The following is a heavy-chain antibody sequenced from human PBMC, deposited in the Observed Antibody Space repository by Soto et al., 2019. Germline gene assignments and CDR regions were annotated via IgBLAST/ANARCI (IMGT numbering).Heavy chain of an antibody. CDR3: ARVYGPYYYDSSGYYGSYGMDV. V-gene: IGHV7-4-1*01. CDR2: INTNTGNP. CDR1: GYTFTYYD. Sequence: ASVKVSCKASGYTFTYYDISWVRQAPGQGLEWMGWINTNTGNPTYAQGFTGRFVFSLDTSVSTAYLQICSLKAEDTAVYYCARVYGPYYYDSSGYYGSYGMDVWGQGTTVTVSS. J-gene: IGHJ6*02. D-gene: IGHD3-22*01.